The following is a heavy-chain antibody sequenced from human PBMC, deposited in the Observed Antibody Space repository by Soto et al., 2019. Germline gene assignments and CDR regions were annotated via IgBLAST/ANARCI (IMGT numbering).Heavy chain of an antibody. D-gene: IGHD3-9*01. CDR2: ITPSGGST. CDR1: GYTFTSYY. Sequence: GASVKVSCKASGYTFTSYYMHWVRQAPGQGLDWMGIITPSGGSTSYAQKFQGRVTMTRDTSTSTVYMELSSLRSEDTAVYYCARGRYDILTGPYYYYGMDVWGQGTTVTVSS. CDR3: ARGRYDILTGPYYYYGMDV. J-gene: IGHJ6*02. V-gene: IGHV1-46*03.